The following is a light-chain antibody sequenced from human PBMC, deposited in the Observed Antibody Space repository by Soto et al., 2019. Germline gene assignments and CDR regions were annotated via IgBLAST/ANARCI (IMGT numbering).Light chain of an antibody. CDR1: QGISTY. CDR2: DAS. V-gene: IGKV1-9*01. J-gene: IGKJ4*01. CDR3: QQLNGYLELT. Sequence: DVQLTQSPSSLSASVGDRVTTACRASQGISTYLAWYQQKLGKAPKLLIYDASTLQSGVPSRFSGSRSGTEFTLTISSLQPEDFATYYCQQLNGYLELTFGGGTKVDIK.